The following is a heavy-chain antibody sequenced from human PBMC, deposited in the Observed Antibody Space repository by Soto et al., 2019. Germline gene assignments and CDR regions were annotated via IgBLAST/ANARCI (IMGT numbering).Heavy chain of an antibody. D-gene: IGHD3-9*01. J-gene: IGHJ4*02. CDR1: GFTFSSYA. V-gene: IGHV3-23*01. Sequence: GGSLRLSCAASGFTFSSYAMSWVRQAPGKGLEWVSAISGSGGSTYYADSVKGRFTISRDNSKNTLYLQMNSLRAEDTAVYYCAKDSSPYLRYFDWCIGYWGQGTLVTVSS. CDR3: AKDSSPYLRYFDWCIGY. CDR2: ISGSGGST.